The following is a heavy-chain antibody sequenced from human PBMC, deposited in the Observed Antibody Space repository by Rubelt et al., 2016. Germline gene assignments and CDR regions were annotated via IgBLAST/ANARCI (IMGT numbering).Heavy chain of an antibody. V-gene: IGHV4-59*01. D-gene: IGHD4-11*01. CDR1: GGSISNYY. J-gene: IGHJ4*02. Sequence: VQLQESGPGLVKPSETLSLTCTVSGGSISNYYWSWIRKPPGKGLEWIGYIHYSGSTKNNLSLKSRVTISVDTSKHQFSLNLTSVTVADTAVYYCARVYGDWDTIRCNYFIDHWGQGTLVTVSS. CDR2: IHYSGST. CDR3: ARVYGDWDTIRCNYFIDH.